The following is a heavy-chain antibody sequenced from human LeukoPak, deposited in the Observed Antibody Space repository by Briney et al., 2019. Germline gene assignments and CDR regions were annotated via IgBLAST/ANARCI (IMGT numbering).Heavy chain of an antibody. J-gene: IGHJ4*02. CDR1: GFTFSSYA. CDR3: ASLVRGVFT. D-gene: IGHD3-10*01. CDR2: ISYDGSDK. Sequence: PGRSLRLSCAASGFTFSSYAMHWVRQAPGKGLEWVAVISYDGSDKYYADSVKGRITISRDNSKNTLYLQMNSLRAEDTAVYYCASLVRGVFTWGQGTLVTVSS. V-gene: IGHV3-30*04.